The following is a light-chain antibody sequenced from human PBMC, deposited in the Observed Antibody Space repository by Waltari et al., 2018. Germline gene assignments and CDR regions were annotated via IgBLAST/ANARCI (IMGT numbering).Light chain of an antibody. CDR2: AVN. V-gene: IGLV2-14*03. Sequence: QSALTQPASVSGSPGQSITISCTGTSSDVGVHNYVSWYQQHPGKAPKLMIYAVNKLPSGVSDRFSGSRSGNTASLTISGLQAEDEADYYCSSYTTSNTWVFGGGTKLTVL. CDR3: SSYTTSNTWV. CDR1: SSDVGVHNY. J-gene: IGLJ3*02.